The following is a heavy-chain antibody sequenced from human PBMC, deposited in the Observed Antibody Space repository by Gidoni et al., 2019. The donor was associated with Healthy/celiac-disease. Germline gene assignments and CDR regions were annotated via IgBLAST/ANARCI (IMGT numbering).Heavy chain of an antibody. CDR2: ISWNSGSI. CDR1: GFTFDDYA. CDR3: AKEGAAAGTKTFDY. D-gene: IGHD6-13*01. Sequence: EVQLVESGGGLVQPGRSLRLSCAASGFTFDDYAMHWVRQAPGKGLEWVSGISWNSGSIGYADSVKGRFTISRDNAKNSLYLQMNSLRAEDTALYYCAKEGAAAGTKTFDYWGQGTLVTVSS. V-gene: IGHV3-9*01. J-gene: IGHJ4*02.